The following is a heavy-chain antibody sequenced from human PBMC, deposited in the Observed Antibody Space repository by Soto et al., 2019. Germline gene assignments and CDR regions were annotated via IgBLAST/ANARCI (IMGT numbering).Heavy chain of an antibody. CDR3: AKAEKAVVVTSKFDP. CDR2: ISASGGST. D-gene: IGHD2-21*02. V-gene: IGHV3-23*01. J-gene: IGHJ5*02. CDR1: GFTFSNYA. Sequence: PGGSLRLSCAASGFTFSNYAMSWVRQAPAKGLEWVSGISASGGSTYYADFVKGRFTISRDNSKNTLYLQVSSLRAEDTAIYYCAKAEKAVVVTSKFDPWGQGALVTVSS.